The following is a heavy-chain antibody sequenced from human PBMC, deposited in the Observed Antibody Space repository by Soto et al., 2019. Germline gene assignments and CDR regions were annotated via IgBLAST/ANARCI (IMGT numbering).Heavy chain of an antibody. CDR1: GGSISSGDYY. CDR2: IYYSGST. J-gene: IGHJ6*02. Sequence: SETLSLTCTVSGGSISSGDYYWSWIRQPPGKGLEWIGYIYYSGSTYYNPSLKSRVTISVDTSKNQFSLKLSSVTAADTAVYYCAGFNIAVRLGYYYYGMDVWGQGTTVTVSS. CDR3: AGFNIAVRLGYYYYGMDV. V-gene: IGHV4-30-4*01. D-gene: IGHD6-6*01.